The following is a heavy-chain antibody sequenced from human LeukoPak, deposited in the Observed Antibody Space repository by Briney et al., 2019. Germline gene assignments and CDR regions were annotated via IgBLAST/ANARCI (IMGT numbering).Heavy chain of an antibody. CDR3: ARGDNGEPFDY. V-gene: IGHV4-59*01. D-gene: IGHD4-17*01. J-gene: IGHJ4*02. Sequence: TSETLSLTCTVSGGSISSYYWSWIRQPPGKGLEWIGYIYYSGSTNYNPSLKSRVTISVDTSKNQFSLKLSSVTAADTAVYYCARGDNGEPFDYWGQGTLVTVSS. CDR1: GGSISSYY. CDR2: IYYSGST.